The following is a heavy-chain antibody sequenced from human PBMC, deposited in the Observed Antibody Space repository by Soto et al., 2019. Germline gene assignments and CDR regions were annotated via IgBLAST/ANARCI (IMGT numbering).Heavy chain of an antibody. Sequence: PSQTLSLTCTVSGGSISSYYWSWIRQPPGKGLEWIGYIYYSGSTNYNPSLKSRVTISVDTSKNQFSLKLSSVTAADTAVYYCATGQIQLWHNWFDPWGQGTLVTVSS. CDR3: ATGQIQLWHNWFDP. D-gene: IGHD5-18*01. J-gene: IGHJ5*02. CDR1: GGSISSYY. CDR2: IYYSGST. V-gene: IGHV4-59*01.